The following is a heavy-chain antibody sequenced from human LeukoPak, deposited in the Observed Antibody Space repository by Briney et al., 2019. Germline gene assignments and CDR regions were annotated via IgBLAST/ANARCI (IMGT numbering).Heavy chain of an antibody. V-gene: IGHV3-11*05. Sequence: PGGSLRLSCTASGFNFSHYTMTWVRQAPGKGLEWVSYISGSTTYTNYADSVKGRFTISRDNAKNSLYLQMNSLRAEDTAVYYCARDWRSSGCFDYWGQGALVTVSS. J-gene: IGHJ4*02. CDR1: GFNFSHYT. CDR2: ISGSTTYT. D-gene: IGHD6-19*01. CDR3: ARDWRSSGCFDY.